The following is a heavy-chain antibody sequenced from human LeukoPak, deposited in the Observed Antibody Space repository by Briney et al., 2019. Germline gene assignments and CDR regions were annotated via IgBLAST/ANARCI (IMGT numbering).Heavy chain of an antibody. D-gene: IGHD6-19*01. V-gene: IGHV3-74*01. J-gene: IGHJ4*02. CDR1: GFTFSSYW. CDR2: INSDGSST. Sequence: PGGSLRLSCAASGFTFSSYWMHWVRQAPGKGLVWVSRINSDGSSTSYADSVKGRFTISRDNAKNSLYLQMNSLRAEDTAVYYCARAAGSGWYPDYWGQGTLVTVSS. CDR3: ARAAGSGWYPDY.